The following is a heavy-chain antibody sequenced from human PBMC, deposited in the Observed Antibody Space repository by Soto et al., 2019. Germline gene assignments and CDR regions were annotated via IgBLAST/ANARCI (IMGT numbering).Heavy chain of an antibody. J-gene: IGHJ4*02. Sequence: PGGSLRLSCAASGFTFSDFGMHWVRQSPGKGLEWVAVISFEGSNKYFAESVKGRFTISRDDSKNTVYLQMNSLRPEDTAVYFCARDLTDYKYEYKFGFWGQGTLVTVSS. V-gene: IGHV3-30*03. CDR3: ARDLTDYKYEYKFGF. CDR1: GFTFSDFG. CDR2: ISFEGSNK. D-gene: IGHD4-4*01.